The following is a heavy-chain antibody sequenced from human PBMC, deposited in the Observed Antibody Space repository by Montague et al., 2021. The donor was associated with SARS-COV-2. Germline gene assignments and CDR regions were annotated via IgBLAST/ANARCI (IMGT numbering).Heavy chain of an antibody. CDR3: ARRPYSGYANFDL. Sequence: QSGAEVKKPGESLKISCEGSGYTFSAYWIAWVRQLPGKGLEWMGIILPADSAASYSPSFQGQVTFSVDKSMNTAYLQWDKLKASDSAMYYCARRPYSGYANFDLWGQGTLVTVSS. D-gene: IGHD5-12*01. V-gene: IGHV5-51*01. CDR2: ILPADSAA. CDR1: GYTFSAYW. J-gene: IGHJ4*02.